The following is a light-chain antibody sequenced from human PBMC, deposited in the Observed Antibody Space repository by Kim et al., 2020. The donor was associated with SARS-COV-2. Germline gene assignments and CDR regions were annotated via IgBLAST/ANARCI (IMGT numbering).Light chain of an antibody. V-gene: IGKV3-11*01. J-gene: IGKJ2*03. CDR1: QSVGTY. Sequence: LSWSPGERAALSCMASQSVGTYLAWYQQKPGQAPRLLIYDAANRATGIPARFSGSGSGTDFTLTISSLEPEDFAVYYCQERSDWYSFGQGTKLEI. CDR3: QERSDWYS. CDR2: DAA.